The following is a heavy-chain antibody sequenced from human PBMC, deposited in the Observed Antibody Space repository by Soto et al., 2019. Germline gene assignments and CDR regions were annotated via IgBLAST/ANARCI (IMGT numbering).Heavy chain of an antibody. CDR3: ASVVVVAASFYYGMDV. CDR2: IIPIFGTA. Sequence: SVKVSCKASGGTFSSYAISWVRQAPGQGLEWMGGIIPIFGTANYAQKFQGRVTITADESTSTAYMELSSLRSEDTAVYYCASVVVVAASFYYGMDVWGQGTTVTVSS. CDR1: GGTFSSYA. V-gene: IGHV1-69*13. J-gene: IGHJ6*02. D-gene: IGHD2-15*01.